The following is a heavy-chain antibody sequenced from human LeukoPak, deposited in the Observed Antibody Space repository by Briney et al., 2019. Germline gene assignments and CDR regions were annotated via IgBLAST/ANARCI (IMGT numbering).Heavy chain of an antibody. CDR2: IREDGGEK. Sequence: GGSLRLSRAASGFTFSSYWMSWVRQAPGKGLEWVANIREDGGEKNYVGSVKGRFTISRDNAKNSLFLQMNSLRAEDTAVYYCARAHDFGTYWGQGTLVTVSS. V-gene: IGHV3-7*04. D-gene: IGHD4/OR15-4a*01. CDR1: GFTFSSYW. J-gene: IGHJ4*02. CDR3: ARAHDFGTY.